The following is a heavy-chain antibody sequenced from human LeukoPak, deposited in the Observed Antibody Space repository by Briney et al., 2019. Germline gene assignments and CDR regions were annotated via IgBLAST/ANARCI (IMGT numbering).Heavy chain of an antibody. V-gene: IGHV3-30*04. J-gene: IGHJ4*02. D-gene: IGHD3-10*01. CDR3: ARDAFYSSGTYFDY. CDR2: ISRDGSGT. Sequence: PGRSLRLSCAASGFTFSGSAIHWVRRAPGKGLEWVSVISRDGSGTYYADSVKGRFTISRDNSKNTVYLQMNSLEPDDTAVYYCARDAFYSSGTYFDYWGQGTLVTVSS. CDR1: GFTFSGSA.